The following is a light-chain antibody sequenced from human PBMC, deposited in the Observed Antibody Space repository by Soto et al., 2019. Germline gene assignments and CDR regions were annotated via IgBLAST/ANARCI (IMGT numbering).Light chain of an antibody. J-gene: IGKJ4*01. V-gene: IGKV1-27*01. CDR2: AAS. Sequence: DIQMTQSPSSLSASVGDRVTITCRASQGIRNHLAWYQQKPGTAPKLLIFAASLLQSGVPSRFSGGGSGADFTLTISSLQPEDFATYYCQQYTSAPPLTFGGGTRVEIK. CDR1: QGIRNH. CDR3: QQYTSAPPLT.